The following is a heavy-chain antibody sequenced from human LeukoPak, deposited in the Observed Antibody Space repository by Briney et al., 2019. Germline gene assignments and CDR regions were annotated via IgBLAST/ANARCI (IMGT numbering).Heavy chain of an antibody. J-gene: IGHJ3*02. CDR2: IYTSGST. CDR3: ATSPHTDAFDI. Sequence: SETLSLTCTVSGGSFSRGSYYWSWIRQPAGKGLEWIGRIYTSGSTNYNPSLKSRVTISVDTSKNQFSLKLSSVTAADTAVYYCATSPHTDAFDIWGQGTMVTVSS. CDR1: GGSFSRGSYY. V-gene: IGHV4-61*02.